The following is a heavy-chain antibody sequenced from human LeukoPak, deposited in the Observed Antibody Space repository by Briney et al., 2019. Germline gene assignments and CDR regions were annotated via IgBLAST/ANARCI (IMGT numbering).Heavy chain of an antibody. CDR2: IYYSGST. V-gene: IGHV4-39*01. J-gene: IGHJ3*02. D-gene: IGHD1-26*01. Sequence: SETLSLTCTVSGGSISSSSYYWGWIRQPPGKGLEWIGSIYYSGSTYYNLSLKSRVTISVDTSKNQFSLKLSSVTAADTAVYYCARRLGSYDAFDIWGQGTMVTVSS. CDR1: GGSISSSSYY. CDR3: ARRLGSYDAFDI.